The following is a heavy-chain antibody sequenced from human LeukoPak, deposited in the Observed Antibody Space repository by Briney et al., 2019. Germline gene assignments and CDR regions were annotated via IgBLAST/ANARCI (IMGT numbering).Heavy chain of an antibody. J-gene: IGHJ4*02. CDR3: ARENTTMVESSRLDS. CDR1: GFTISSHW. CDR2: INSDGSSI. Sequence: PGGSLRLSCAASGFTISSHWMHLVRQGPGKGLVWVSRINSDGSSINYGDSVKGRFTISRDNAKNTLYLQMNCLRAEDTAVYYCARENTTMVESSRLDSWGQGTLVTVSS. V-gene: IGHV3-74*01. D-gene: IGHD5-18*01.